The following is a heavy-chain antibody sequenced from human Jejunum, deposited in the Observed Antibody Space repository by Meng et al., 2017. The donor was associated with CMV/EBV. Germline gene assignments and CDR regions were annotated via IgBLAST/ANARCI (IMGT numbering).Heavy chain of an antibody. Sequence: LRLFCAASGFTFSNYAMNWVRQAPGKGLEWVSGIRADDGSVFYAGSVTGRFTISRDNSKNTLYLQMNSLRAEDTAVYYCAKATDFDCWGQGTLVTVSS. CDR2: IRADDGSV. J-gene: IGHJ4*02. D-gene: IGHD5-24*01. CDR3: AKATDFDC. V-gene: IGHV3-23*01. CDR1: GFTFSNYA.